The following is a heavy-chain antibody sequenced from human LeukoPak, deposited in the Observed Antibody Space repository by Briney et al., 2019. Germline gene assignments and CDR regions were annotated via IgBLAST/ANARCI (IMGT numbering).Heavy chain of an antibody. D-gene: IGHD3-10*01. CDR3: TKGGLIVNWFDP. Sequence: PGGSLRLSCPASGFTFSTYGMHWVRQAPGKGLEWVAFIRYDGSNKYYTDSVKGRFTISRDNSKNTLYLQMNSLRAEDTAVYYCTKGGLIVNWFDPWGQGTLVTVSS. CDR1: GFTFSTYG. J-gene: IGHJ5*02. V-gene: IGHV3-30*02. CDR2: IRYDGSNK.